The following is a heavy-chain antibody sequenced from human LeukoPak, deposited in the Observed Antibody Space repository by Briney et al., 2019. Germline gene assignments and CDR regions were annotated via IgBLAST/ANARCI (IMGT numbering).Heavy chain of an antibody. CDR1: GFTFSNYA. CDR2: INHSGST. D-gene: IGHD6-19*01. V-gene: IGHV4-34*01. J-gene: IGHJ5*02. CDR3: VRGRYSSGWFKDKNWFDP. Sequence: GSLRLSCAASGFTFSNYAMSWVRQAPGKGLEWIGEINHSGSTNYNPSLKSRVTISVDTSKNQFSLKLSSVTAADTAVYYCVRGRYSSGWFKDKNWFDPWGQGIPVTVSS.